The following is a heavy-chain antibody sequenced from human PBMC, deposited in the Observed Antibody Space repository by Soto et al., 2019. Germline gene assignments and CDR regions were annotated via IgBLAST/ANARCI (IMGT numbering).Heavy chain of an antibody. CDR2: IYYSGST. J-gene: IGHJ2*01. D-gene: IGHD4-17*01. Sequence: SETLSLTCSVSGGTISSGDYFWSWIRQPPGKGLEWIGYIYYSGSTYYNPSLKSRVTISVDTSKNQFSLKLSSVTAADTAVYYCARDVYGPPTWYFHLCGRGTLVTVSS. V-gene: IGHV4-30-4*01. CDR3: ARDVYGPPTWYFHL. CDR1: GGTISSGDYF.